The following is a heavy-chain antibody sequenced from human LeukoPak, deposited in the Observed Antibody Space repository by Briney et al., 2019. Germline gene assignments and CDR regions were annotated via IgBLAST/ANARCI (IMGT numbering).Heavy chain of an antibody. V-gene: IGHV4-59*13. CDR3: ARGFYYYYMDV. J-gene: IGHJ6*03. CDR1: GGPFRSYY. Sequence: SVTLSLTCTVSGGPFRSYYWSWIRQPPGKGLEWIGYIYYSGSTSDNPSLKSRVTISVDTSKNQFSLKLSSVTAADTAVYYCARGFYYYYMDVWGKGTTGTVSS. CDR2: IYYSGST.